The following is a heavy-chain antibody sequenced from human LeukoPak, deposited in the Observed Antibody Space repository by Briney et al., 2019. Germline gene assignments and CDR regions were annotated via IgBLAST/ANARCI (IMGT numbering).Heavy chain of an antibody. CDR1: GYSISSGFY. Sequence: HSETLSLTCAVSGYSISSGFYWGWIRQTPGKGLEWSASMFHSGSTYYNPSLKTRVAISVDTSKNQFSLKLTSVTAADTAIYYCARDSGTYHTLNSWGQGTLVTVSS. D-gene: IGHD1-26*01. CDR2: MFHSGST. CDR3: ARDSGTYHTLNS. J-gene: IGHJ5*02. V-gene: IGHV4-38-2*02.